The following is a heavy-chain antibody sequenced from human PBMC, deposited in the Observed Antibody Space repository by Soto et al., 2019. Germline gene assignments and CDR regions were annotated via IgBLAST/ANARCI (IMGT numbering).Heavy chain of an antibody. V-gene: IGHV1-3*01. CDR2: INAGNGNT. D-gene: IGHD3-3*01. CDR1: GYTFTSYA. CDR3: ARVGRITIFGVVPNWFDP. Sequence: GASVKVSCKASGYTFTSYAMHWVRQAPGQRLEWMGWINAGNGNTKYSQKFQGRVTITRDTSASTAYMELSSLRSEDTAVYYCARVGRITIFGVVPNWFDPWGQGTLVTVSS. J-gene: IGHJ5*02.